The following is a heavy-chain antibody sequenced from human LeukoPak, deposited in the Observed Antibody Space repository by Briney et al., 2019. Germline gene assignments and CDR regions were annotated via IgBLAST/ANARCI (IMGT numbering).Heavy chain of an antibody. CDR1: GYDFSTKW. J-gene: IGHJ5*02. CDR3: ARLAPDYADYGFDP. CDR2: IYPLDSIT. V-gene: IGHV5-51*01. Sequence: GEAPKISCQTSGYDFSTKWIGWVRQMPGKGLEWMGIIYPLDSITRYSPSFQGHVTISADTSINTAYLQWTSLKPSDTAIYYCARLAPDYADYGFDPWGQGTLVTVSS. D-gene: IGHD4-17*01.